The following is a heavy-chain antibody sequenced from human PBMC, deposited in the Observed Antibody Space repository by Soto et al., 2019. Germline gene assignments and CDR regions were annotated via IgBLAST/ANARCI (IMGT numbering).Heavy chain of an antibody. V-gene: IGHV3-23*01. D-gene: IGHD2-2*01. Sequence: TGGSLRLSCAASGFTFSSYAMSWVRQAPGKGLEWVSAISGSGGSTYYADSVKGRFTISRDNSKNTLYLQMNSLRAEDTAVYYCAKERVGYCSSTSCYAPFDYWGQGTLVTVSS. CDR3: AKERVGYCSSTSCYAPFDY. CDR2: ISGSGGST. CDR1: GFTFSSYA. J-gene: IGHJ4*02.